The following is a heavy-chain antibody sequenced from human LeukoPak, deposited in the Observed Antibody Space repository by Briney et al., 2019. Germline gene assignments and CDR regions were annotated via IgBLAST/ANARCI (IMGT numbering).Heavy chain of an antibody. CDR3: ARGGGSGWYSYENWFDP. V-gene: IGHV4-4*02. CDR2: MYHSGGT. Sequence: SETLSLTCAVSGGSISTNNWWSRVRQSPGQGLEWIGEMYHSGGTNYNPSLKSRVTISVDKSKNQFSLKLNSVTDAGAAVYYCARGGGSGWYSYENWFDPWGQGTMVTVSS. CDR1: GGSISTNNW. J-gene: IGHJ5*02. D-gene: IGHD6-19*01.